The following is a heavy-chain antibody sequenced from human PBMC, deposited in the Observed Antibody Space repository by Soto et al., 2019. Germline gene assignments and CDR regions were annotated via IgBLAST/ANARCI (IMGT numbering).Heavy chain of an antibody. D-gene: IGHD6-13*01. CDR2: IYYNGNT. V-gene: IGHV4-39*01. Sequence: SETLSLTCTVSGGSISSSNYFWGWIRQPPGKGLEWMGSIYYNGNTYQNPSLKSRVSIYVDASKNQFSLQLSSVTAADTAVYYCARHGGAAPATDWCDPWGQGTLVTVAS. J-gene: IGHJ5*02. CDR3: ARHGGAAPATDWCDP. CDR1: GGSISSSNYF.